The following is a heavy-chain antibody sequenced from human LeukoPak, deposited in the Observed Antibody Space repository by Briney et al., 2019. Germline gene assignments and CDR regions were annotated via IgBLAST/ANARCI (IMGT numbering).Heavy chain of an antibody. CDR2: IYPGDSDT. J-gene: IGHJ3*01. Sequence: GESLKISCKGSGYRFTSYWIGWVRQMPGKGLEWMGFIYPGDSDTRYSPSFQGQVTISADKSMSTAYLQWSSLKASDTAMYYCARPNITSYYDSRGYDAFDVWGQGTMVTVSS. CDR1: GYRFTSYW. V-gene: IGHV5-51*01. D-gene: IGHD3-22*01. CDR3: ARPNITSYYDSRGYDAFDV.